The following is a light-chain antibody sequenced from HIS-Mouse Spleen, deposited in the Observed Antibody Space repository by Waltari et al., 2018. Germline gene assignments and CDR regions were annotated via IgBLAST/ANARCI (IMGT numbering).Light chain of an antibody. J-gene: IGLJ2*01. CDR3: SSYAGSNNLV. Sequence: QSALTQLPSASGSPGQSVTISCTGTSSDVGGYNYVSWYQQHPGKAPNPMIYEVSKRPAGVPDRFSGSKSGNTASLTVSGLQAEDEADYYCSSYAGSNNLVFGGGTKLTVL. CDR2: EVS. V-gene: IGLV2-8*01. CDR1: SSDVGGYNY.